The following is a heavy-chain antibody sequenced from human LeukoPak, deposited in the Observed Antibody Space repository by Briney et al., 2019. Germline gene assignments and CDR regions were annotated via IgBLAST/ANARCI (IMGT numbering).Heavy chain of an antibody. J-gene: IGHJ3*02. D-gene: IGHD3-22*01. CDR2: ISAYNGNT. CDR3: AREFLDDSSGYYQHDAFDI. CDR1: GYTFTGYY. Sequence: GASVKVSCKASGYTFTGYYMHWVRQAPGQGLEWMGWISAYNGNTNYAQKLQGRVTMTTDTSTSTAYMELRSLRSDDTAVYYCAREFLDDSSGYYQHDAFDIWGQGTMVTVSS. V-gene: IGHV1-18*04.